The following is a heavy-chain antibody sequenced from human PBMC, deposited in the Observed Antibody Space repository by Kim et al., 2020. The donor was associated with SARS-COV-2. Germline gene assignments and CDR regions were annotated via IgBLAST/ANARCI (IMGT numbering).Heavy chain of an antibody. CDR2: IYYSGST. CDR3: AGPINSGSYFGLVY. V-gene: IGHV4-61*01. Sequence: SETLSLTCTVSGGSVSSGSYYWSWIRQPPGKGLEWIGYIYYSGSTNYNPSLKSRVTISVDTSKNQFSLKLSSVTAADTAVYYCAGPINSGSYFGLVYWGQGTLVTVSS. D-gene: IGHD1-26*01. CDR1: GGSVSSGSYY. J-gene: IGHJ4*02.